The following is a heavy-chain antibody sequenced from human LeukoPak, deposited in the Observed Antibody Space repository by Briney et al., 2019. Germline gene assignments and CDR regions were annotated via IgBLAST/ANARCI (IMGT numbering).Heavy chain of an antibody. CDR3: AKDYGYSSSWYDY. J-gene: IGHJ4*02. CDR2: ISWNSASV. CDR1: GFTFDDYG. D-gene: IGHD6-13*01. V-gene: IGHV3-9*01. Sequence: GGSLRLSCEASGFTFDDYGMHWVRQAPGKGLEWVSTISWNSASVGYVDSVKGRFTISRDNAKKTLYLQMNSLRPEDSALYYCAKDYGYSSSWYDYWGQGTLVTVSS.